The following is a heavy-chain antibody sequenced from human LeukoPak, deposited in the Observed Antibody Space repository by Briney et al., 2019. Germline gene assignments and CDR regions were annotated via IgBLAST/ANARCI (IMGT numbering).Heavy chain of an antibody. CDR2: ISSSSTI. CDR1: GFTFSSSP. Sequence: GGSLRLSCAASGFTFSSSPMNWVRQAPGKGLEWVSYISSSSTIYYADSVKGRFTISRDNAKNSLYLQMNSLRAEDTAVYYCARVGSVVAATPPDWGQGTLVTVSS. CDR3: ARVGSVVAATPPD. V-gene: IGHV3-48*04. D-gene: IGHD2-15*01. J-gene: IGHJ4*02.